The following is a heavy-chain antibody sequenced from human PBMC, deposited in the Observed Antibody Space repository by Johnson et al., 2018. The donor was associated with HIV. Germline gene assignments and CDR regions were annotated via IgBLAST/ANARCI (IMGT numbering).Heavy chain of an antibody. V-gene: IGHV3-30-3*01. CDR3: ARDSDSLYAFDI. CDR2: ISYDGSNK. CDR1: GFTFSSYA. D-gene: IGHD3-22*01. J-gene: IGHJ3*02. Sequence: QVQLVESGGGVVQPERSLRLSCAASGFTFSSYAMHWVRQAPGKGLEWVAVISYDGSNKYYADSVKGRFTISRDNSKNTLYLQMNSLRAEDTAVYYCARDSDSLYAFDIWGQGTMVTVSS.